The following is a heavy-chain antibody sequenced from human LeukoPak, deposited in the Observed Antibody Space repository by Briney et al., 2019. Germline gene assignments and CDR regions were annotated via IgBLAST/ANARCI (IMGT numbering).Heavy chain of an antibody. CDR1: XXTFXSXA. CDR3: ARGTYYYDSSGYYYYGMDV. CDR2: IIPIFGTA. D-gene: IGHD3-22*01. J-gene: IGHJ6*02. V-gene: IGHV1-69*13. Sequence: SVXXSXKASXXTFXSXAISWVRQAPGQGLEWMGGIIPIFGTANYAQKFQGRVTITADESTSTAYMELSSLRSEDTAVYYCARGTYYYDSSGYYYYGMDVWGQGTTVTVSS.